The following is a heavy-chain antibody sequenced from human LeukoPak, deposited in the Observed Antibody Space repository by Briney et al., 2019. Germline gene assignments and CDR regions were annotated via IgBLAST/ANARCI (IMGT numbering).Heavy chain of an antibody. CDR2: IYYSGST. CDR3: ARGNQDY. CDR1: GGSINSYY. Sequence: SETLSLTCTVSGGSINSYYWSWIRQPPGKGLEWIGYIYYSGSTYYNPSLKSRVTISVDTSKNQFSLKLSSVTAADTAVYYCARGNQDYWGQGTLVTVSS. J-gene: IGHJ4*02. D-gene: IGHD1-14*01. V-gene: IGHV4-59*12.